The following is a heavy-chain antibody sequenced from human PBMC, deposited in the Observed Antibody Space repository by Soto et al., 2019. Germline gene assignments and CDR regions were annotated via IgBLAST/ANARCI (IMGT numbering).Heavy chain of an antibody. CDR3: ANGYFDY. CDR2: ISNSGRST. J-gene: IGHJ4*02. CDR1: GFTFSSNA. Sequence: EVQLLVSGGGLVQPGGSLRLSCAASGFTFSSNAMSWVRQAPGMGLEWVSGISNSGRSTYYADSVKGRFTISRDNVKNTVYLQMNSLRAEDTAVYYCANGYFDYWGQGSLVAVSS. V-gene: IGHV3-23*01.